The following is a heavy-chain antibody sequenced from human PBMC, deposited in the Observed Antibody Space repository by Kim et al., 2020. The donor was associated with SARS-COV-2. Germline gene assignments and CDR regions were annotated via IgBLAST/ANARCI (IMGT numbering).Heavy chain of an antibody. Sequence: GGSLRLSCAASGFTFSTYDMHWVRQATGKGLEWVSGIGTAGNTYYPGSVEGRFTISREDAKNSLYLQMNSLKAGDTAVYYCARDTRPGDGFHYIDLWGRGTLVTVSS. CDR2: IGTAGNT. D-gene: IGHD2-21*02. J-gene: IGHJ2*01. V-gene: IGHV3-13*01. CDR1: GFTFSTYD. CDR3: ARDTRPGDGFHYIDL.